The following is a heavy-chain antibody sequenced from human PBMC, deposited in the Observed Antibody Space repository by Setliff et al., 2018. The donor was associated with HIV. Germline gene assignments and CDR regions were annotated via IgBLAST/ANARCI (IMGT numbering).Heavy chain of an antibody. CDR2: IYPGDSNT. CDR3: ATPISITSGSAFDY. D-gene: IGHD2-2*01. J-gene: IGHJ4*02. V-gene: IGHV5-51*01. Sequence: GESLTISCKGSGYSFIRYWIGWVRQMPGKGLEWMGIIYPGDSNTKYSPSFQGQVTLSVDKSISTAYLQWSSLKASDTAMYYCATPISITSGSAFDYWGQGTLVTVS. CDR1: GYSFIRYW.